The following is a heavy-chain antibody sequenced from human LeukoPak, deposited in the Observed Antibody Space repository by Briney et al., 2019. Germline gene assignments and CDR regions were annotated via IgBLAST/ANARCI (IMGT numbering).Heavy chain of an antibody. CDR1: GFTSSSYE. CDR3: ASCSYDILTGYYFDC. Sequence: GGSLRLSCAASGFTSSSYEMNWVREAPGKGLEWVSYISSSGSTIYYADSVKGRCTISRDNAKNSLYLQMNSLRAEDTAVYYCASCSYDILTGYYFDCWGQGTLVTVSS. J-gene: IGHJ4*02. V-gene: IGHV3-48*03. D-gene: IGHD3-9*01. CDR2: ISSSGSTI.